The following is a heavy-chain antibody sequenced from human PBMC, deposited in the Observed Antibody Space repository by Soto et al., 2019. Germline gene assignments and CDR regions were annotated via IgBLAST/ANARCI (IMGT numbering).Heavy chain of an antibody. Sequence: SETLSLTCTVSGESITVAPYYWGRIRQTPGKGLEWMGSLSYSGSTNYNPSLKSRVSISVDTSKNQFSLNLNSVTAADTAIYYCARDGSSGWGRRLHNHFDSWGQGTLVTVSS. CDR3: ARDGSSGWGRRLHNHFDS. CDR2: LSYSGST. D-gene: IGHD6-19*01. V-gene: IGHV4-39*07. J-gene: IGHJ4*02. CDR1: GESITVAPYY.